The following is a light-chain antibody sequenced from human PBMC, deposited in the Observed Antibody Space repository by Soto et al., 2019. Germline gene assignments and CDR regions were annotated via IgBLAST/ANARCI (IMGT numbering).Light chain of an antibody. J-gene: IGLJ1*01. CDR1: TSNFGAGYD. Sequence: HSVLTQPPSVSGAPGQTVTISCTGSTSNFGAGYDVHWYQQLPRTAPRLLIFGNNNRPSGVPDRFSGSKSATSASLAITGLQAEDEADYYCQSYDISLTSYVFGTGTKLTVL. CDR2: GNN. V-gene: IGLV1-40*01. CDR3: QSYDISLTSYV.